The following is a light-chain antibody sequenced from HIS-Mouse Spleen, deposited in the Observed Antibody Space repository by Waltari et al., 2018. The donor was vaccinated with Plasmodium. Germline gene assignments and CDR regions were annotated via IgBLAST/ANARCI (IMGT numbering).Light chain of an antibody. CDR2: SNN. CDR3: AAWDDSLNGVV. V-gene: IGLV1-44*01. J-gene: IGLJ2*01. CDR1: SSNIGSNP. Sequence: QSVLTQPPSASGTPGQRVTISCSGSSSNIGSNPVNWYQQPPGTAPKLRIYSNNQRPSGVPDRFSGSKSGTSASLAISGLQSEDEADYYCAAWDDSLNGVVFGGGTKLTVL.